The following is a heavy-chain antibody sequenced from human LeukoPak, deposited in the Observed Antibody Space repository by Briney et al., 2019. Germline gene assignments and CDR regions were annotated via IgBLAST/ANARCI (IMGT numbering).Heavy chain of an antibody. J-gene: IGHJ1*01. CDR3: AGPRYSSSWYGYFQH. CDR2: ISSSSSYI. CDR1: GFTFSSYS. V-gene: IGHV3-21*01. D-gene: IGHD6-13*01. Sequence: GGSLRLSCAASGFTFSSYSMNWVRQAPGKGPEWVSSISSSSSYIYYADSVKGRFTISRDNAKNSLYLQMNSLRAEDTAVYYCAGPRYSSSWYGYFQHWGQGTLVTVSS.